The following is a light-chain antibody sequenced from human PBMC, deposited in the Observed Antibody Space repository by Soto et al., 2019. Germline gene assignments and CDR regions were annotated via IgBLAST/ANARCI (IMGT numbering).Light chain of an antibody. Sequence: EVVLSQSPGTLSLSPGERATPSCRGSQRARSSSSACYQQTPGQAPRLLLHGASSRATGMPDRFSGSGPGTEFTLTISRLQPEDFAMYYCQQYSSSPGTFGQGTKVDI. CDR2: GAS. V-gene: IGKV3-20*01. J-gene: IGKJ1*01. CDR3: QQYSSSPGT. CDR1: QRARSSS.